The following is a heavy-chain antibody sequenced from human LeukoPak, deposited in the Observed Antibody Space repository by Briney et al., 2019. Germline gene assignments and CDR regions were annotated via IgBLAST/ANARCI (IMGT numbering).Heavy chain of an antibody. J-gene: IGHJ4*02. V-gene: IGHV4-30-4*07. Sequence: PSQTLSLTCAVSGGSISSGGYSWSWIRQPPGKGLEWIGYIYYSGSTYYNPSLRSRVTISVDTSKNQFSLKLSSVTAADTAVYYCARCSSTSCYYFDYWGQGTLVTVSS. CDR2: IYYSGST. CDR1: GGSISSGGYS. CDR3: ARCSSTSCYYFDY. D-gene: IGHD2-2*01.